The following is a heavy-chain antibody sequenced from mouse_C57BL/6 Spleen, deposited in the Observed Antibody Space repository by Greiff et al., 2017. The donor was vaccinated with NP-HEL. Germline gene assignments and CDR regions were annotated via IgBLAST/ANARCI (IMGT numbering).Heavy chain of an antibody. CDR3: ARSGYYGSKYSFDY. Sequence: QVQLQQSGPELVKPGASVKISCKASGYAFSSSWMNWVKQRPGKGLEWIGRIYPGDGDTDYNGKFKGKATLTADKSSSTAYMQLSSLTSEDSAVYFCARSGYYGSKYSFDYWGQGTTLTVSS. D-gene: IGHD1-1*01. CDR1: GYAFSSSW. J-gene: IGHJ2*01. CDR2: IYPGDGDT. V-gene: IGHV1-82*01.